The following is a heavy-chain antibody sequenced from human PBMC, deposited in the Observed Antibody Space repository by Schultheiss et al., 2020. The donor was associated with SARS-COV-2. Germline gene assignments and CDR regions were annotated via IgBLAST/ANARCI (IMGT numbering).Heavy chain of an antibody. CDR2: ISGSGGST. CDR3: ARDRRDGYKSADY. CDR1: GFTFSSYG. D-gene: IGHD5-24*01. J-gene: IGHJ4*02. V-gene: IGHV3-23*01. Sequence: GGSLRLSCAASGFTFSSYGMHWVRQAPGKGLEWVSAISGSGGSTYYADSVKGRFTISRDNSKNTLYLQMNSLRAEDTAVYYCARDRRDGYKSADYWGQGTLVT.